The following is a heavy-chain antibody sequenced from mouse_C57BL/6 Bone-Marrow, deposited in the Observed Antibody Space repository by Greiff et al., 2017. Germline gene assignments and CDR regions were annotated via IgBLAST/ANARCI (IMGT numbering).Heavy chain of an antibody. D-gene: IGHD2-5*01. CDR1: GFNIKDYY. CDR2: IDPEDGET. Sequence: DVKLVESGAELVKPGASVKLSCTASGFNIKDYYMHWVKQRTEQGLEWIGRIDPEDGETKYAPKFQGKATITADTSSNTAYLQLSSLTSEDTAVYYCAVYSNYPYWYFDVWGTGTTVTVSS. CDR3: AVYSNYPYWYFDV. V-gene: IGHV14-2*01. J-gene: IGHJ1*03.